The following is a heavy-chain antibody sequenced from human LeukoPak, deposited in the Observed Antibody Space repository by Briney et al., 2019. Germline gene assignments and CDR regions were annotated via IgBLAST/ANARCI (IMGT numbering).Heavy chain of an antibody. Sequence: NPGGFLRLSCAASGFTFSDAWMSWVRQAPGKGLEWVGRIKSKIDGGTTDYAAPVKGRFTISRDDSENTLYLQMNSLKTEDTAVYYCTAGTGEKYWGQGTLVTVSS. CDR3: TAGTGEKY. CDR1: GFTFSDAW. D-gene: IGHD7-27*01. V-gene: IGHV3-15*01. CDR2: IKSKIDGGTT. J-gene: IGHJ4*02.